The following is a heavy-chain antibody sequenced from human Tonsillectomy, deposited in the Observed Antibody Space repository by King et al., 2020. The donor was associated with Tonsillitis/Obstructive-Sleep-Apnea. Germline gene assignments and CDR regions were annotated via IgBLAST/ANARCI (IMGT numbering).Heavy chain of an antibody. CDR1: GFTFSSYD. D-gene: IGHD2-8*01. Sequence: VQLVESGGGVVQPGRSLRLSCAASGFTFSSYDMHWVRQAPGKGLEWVAVIWYDGSDKYYADSVKGRFTISRDNSKNTLYLQMNSLRADDTAVYYCARGPAIPQMVYGEYFHHWGQGTLVTVSS. CDR3: ARGPAIPQMVYGEYFHH. CDR2: IWYDGSDK. V-gene: IGHV3-33*01. J-gene: IGHJ1*01.